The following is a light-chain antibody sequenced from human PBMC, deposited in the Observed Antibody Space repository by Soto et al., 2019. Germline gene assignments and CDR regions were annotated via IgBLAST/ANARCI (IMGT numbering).Light chain of an antibody. CDR2: DVS. CDR1: SSDVGGYNY. V-gene: IGLV2-14*01. Sequence: QSALTQPASVSGSPGQSITISCTGTSSDVGGYNYVSWYQQHPGNAPKLMIYDVSNRPSGVSNRFSGSKSGNTASLTISGLQAEDEADYYCSSYTSSSTYVVFGGGTKLTFL. CDR3: SSYTSSSTYVV. J-gene: IGLJ2*01.